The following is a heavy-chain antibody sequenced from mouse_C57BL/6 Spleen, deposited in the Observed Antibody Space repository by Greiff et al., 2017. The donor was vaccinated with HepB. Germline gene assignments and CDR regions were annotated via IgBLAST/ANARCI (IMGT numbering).Heavy chain of an antibody. Sequence: EVHLVESGGDLVKPGGSLKLSCAASGFTFSSYGMSWVRQTPDKRLEWVATISSGGSYTYYPDSVKGRFTISRDNAKNTLYLQMSSLKSEDTAMYYCARHPRAGFAYWGQGTLVTVSA. CDR2: ISSGGSYT. CDR3: ARHPRAGFAY. J-gene: IGHJ3*01. V-gene: IGHV5-6*01. CDR1: GFTFSSYG.